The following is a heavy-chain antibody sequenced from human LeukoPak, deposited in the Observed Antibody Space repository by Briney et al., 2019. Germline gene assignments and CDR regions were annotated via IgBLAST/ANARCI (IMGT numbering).Heavy chain of an antibody. CDR2: IYYSGST. CDR1: GGSVSSGSYY. V-gene: IGHV4-61*01. D-gene: IGHD3-10*01. Sequence: SATLSLTCTVSGGSVSSGSYYWSWIRQPPGKGLEWIGYIYYSGSTNYNPSLKSRVTISVDTSKNQFSLKLSSVTAADTAVYYCARDGLGPQHWGRAPWSPSPQ. J-gene: IGHJ1*01. CDR3: ARDGLGPQH.